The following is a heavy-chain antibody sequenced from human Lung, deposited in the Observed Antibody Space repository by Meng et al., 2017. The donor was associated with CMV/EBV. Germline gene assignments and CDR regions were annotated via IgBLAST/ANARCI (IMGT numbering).Heavy chain of an antibody. CDR2: IPPSSGGT. D-gene: IGHD7-27*01. Sequence: VQVVQSWAGVKKPGGAVEVSCHALGYTFTGSYRPWLRQSPGQGLEWVGRIPPSSGGTTYAQKFQGRVTMTRDTSISTAYMELSSLRSDDAAIYYCVRANLGSADYWGQGTLVTVSS. CDR3: VRANLGSADY. V-gene: IGHV1-2*06. J-gene: IGHJ4*02. CDR1: GYTFTGSY.